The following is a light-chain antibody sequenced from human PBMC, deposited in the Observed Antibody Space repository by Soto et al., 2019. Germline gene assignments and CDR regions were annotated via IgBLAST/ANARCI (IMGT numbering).Light chain of an antibody. CDR1: NSDIGGHNH. J-gene: IGLJ2*01. CDR2: DVT. V-gene: IGLV2-14*01. CDR3: SSCTSTDTVV. Sequence: QSALTQPASVSGSPGQSITLSCTGTNSDIGGHNHVSWYQQHPGKAPKLMIYDVTRRPSGVSNRFSGSKSGNTASLTISGLQAEDEADYYCSSCTSTDTVVFGGGTKLTVL.